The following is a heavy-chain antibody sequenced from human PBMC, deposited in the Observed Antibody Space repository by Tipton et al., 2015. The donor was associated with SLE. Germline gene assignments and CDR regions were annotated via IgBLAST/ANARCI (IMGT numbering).Heavy chain of an antibody. Sequence: TLSLTCTVYGGSFSGYYWSWIRQPPGKGLEWIGYIYYSGSTNYNPSLKSRVTISVDTSKNQFSLKLSSVTAADTAVYYCARGEGPMAGAFDIWGQGTMVTVSS. CDR1: GGSFSGYY. CDR3: ARGEGPMAGAFDI. CDR2: IYYSGST. V-gene: IGHV4-59*01. J-gene: IGHJ3*02. D-gene: IGHD3-10*01.